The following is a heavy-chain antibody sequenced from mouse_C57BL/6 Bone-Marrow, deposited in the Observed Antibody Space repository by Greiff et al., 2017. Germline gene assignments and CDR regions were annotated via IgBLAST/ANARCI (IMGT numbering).Heavy chain of an antibody. CDR1: GYTFTSYW. Sequence: QVQLQQPGAELVMPGASVKLSCKASGYTFTSYWMHWVKQRPGQGLEWIGEIDPSDSYTNYNQKFKGKSTLTVDKSSSNAYMQLSSLTSEDSAVYYCANLLAYWGQGTLVTVSA. V-gene: IGHV1-69*01. J-gene: IGHJ3*01. CDR3: ANLLAY. CDR2: IDPSDSYT.